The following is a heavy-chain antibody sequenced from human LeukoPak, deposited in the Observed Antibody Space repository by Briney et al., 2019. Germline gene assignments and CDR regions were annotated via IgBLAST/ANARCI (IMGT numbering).Heavy chain of an antibody. D-gene: IGHD6-13*01. CDR3: ARGALVWGYYYYGMDV. Sequence: PSETLSLTCTVSGGSISSGGYYWSWIRQHPGKGLERLGYIYYSGSTYYNPSLKSRVTLSVDTSKNQFSLKLSSVTAADTAVYYCARGALVWGYYYYGMDVWGKGTTVTVSS. CDR2: IYYSGST. V-gene: IGHV4-31*03. CDR1: GGSISSGGYY. J-gene: IGHJ6*04.